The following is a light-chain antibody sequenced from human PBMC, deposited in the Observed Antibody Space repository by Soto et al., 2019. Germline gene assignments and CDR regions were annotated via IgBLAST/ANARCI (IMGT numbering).Light chain of an antibody. Sequence: QSVLTQPASVXXXXGQSITISCTGTSSDVGGYNYVSWYQQHPGQVPKLTIYEVTNRPSGVSSRFSGSKSGNTASLTISGLQAEDEADYYCSSYTNSDTWVFGGGTKLTVL. CDR1: SSDVGGYNY. CDR2: EVT. CDR3: SSYTNSDTWV. J-gene: IGLJ3*02. V-gene: IGLV2-14*01.